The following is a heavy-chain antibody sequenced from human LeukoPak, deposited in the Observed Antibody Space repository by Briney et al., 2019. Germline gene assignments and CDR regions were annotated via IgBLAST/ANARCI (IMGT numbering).Heavy chain of an antibody. D-gene: IGHD5-18*01. J-gene: IGHJ4*02. Sequence: PSETLSLTCAVYGGSFSGYYWSWIRQPPGKGLEWIGEINHSGSTNYNPSLKSRVTISVDTSKNQFSLKLSSVTAADTAVYYCARGLDRRGYGYWGKQYYFDYWGQGTLVTVSS. CDR1: GGSFSGYY. CDR2: INHSGST. CDR3: ARGLDRRGYGYWGKQYYFDY. V-gene: IGHV4-34*01.